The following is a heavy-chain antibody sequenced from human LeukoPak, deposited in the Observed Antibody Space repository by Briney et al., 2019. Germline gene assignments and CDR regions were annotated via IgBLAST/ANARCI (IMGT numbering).Heavy chain of an antibody. D-gene: IGHD6-19*01. Sequence: GSSLRLSCATSGFTFSSYAMSWVRQAPGKGQASVSTIKTNGGSTYYTDLEKGRFTISRDNSKNTLYLQTNSLIAEDTAVHYCAKDQAPTEQDSSGWSNWGQGTLVTVS. CDR1: GFTFSSYA. CDR3: AKDQAPTEQDSSGWSN. V-gene: IGHV3-23*01. J-gene: IGHJ4*02. CDR2: IKTNGGST.